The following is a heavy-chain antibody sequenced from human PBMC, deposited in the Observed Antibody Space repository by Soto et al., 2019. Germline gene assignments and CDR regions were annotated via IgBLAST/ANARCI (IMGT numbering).Heavy chain of an antibody. Sequence: QVQLVESGGGVVQPGRSLRLSCEASGFIFGSLGMHWVRQAPGKGLEWVALGSYDGNNKYYADYVKGRFTISRANPKNTRAWQMNSLRVEDTEVSYCAKDLSNIGADLDYWGQGTLVTVS. D-gene: IGHD5-12*01. V-gene: IGHV3-30*18. J-gene: IGHJ4*02. CDR3: AKDLSNIGADLDY. CDR1: GFIFGSLG. CDR2: GSYDGNNK.